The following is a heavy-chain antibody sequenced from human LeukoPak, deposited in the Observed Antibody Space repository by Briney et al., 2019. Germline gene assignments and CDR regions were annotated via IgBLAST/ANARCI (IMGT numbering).Heavy chain of an antibody. CDR3: ARALVVAAQPFDY. CDR2: ISSSSSSYI. J-gene: IGHJ4*02. CDR1: GFTFSSYS. V-gene: IGHV3-21*01. Sequence: SGGSLRLSCAASGFTFSSYSMNWVRQAPGKGLEWVSSISSSSSSYIYYADSVKGRFTISRDNAKNSLYLQMNSLRAEDTAVYYCARALVVAAQPFDYWGQGTLVTVSS. D-gene: IGHD2-15*01.